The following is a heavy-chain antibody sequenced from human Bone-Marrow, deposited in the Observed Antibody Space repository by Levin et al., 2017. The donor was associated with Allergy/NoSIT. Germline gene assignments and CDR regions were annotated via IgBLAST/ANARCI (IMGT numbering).Heavy chain of an antibody. V-gene: IGHV3-23*01. CDR1: GFTFSSYA. CDR2: ISGSGGST. D-gene: IGHD3-10*01. CDR3: AKDSYYYGSGSYPQYYFDY. J-gene: IGHJ4*02. Sequence: GGSLRLFCAASGFTFSSYAMSWVRQAPGKGLEWVSAISGSGGSTYYADSVKGRFTISRDNSKNTLYLQMNSLRAEDTAVYYCAKDSYYYGSGSYPQYYFDYWGQGTLVTVSS.